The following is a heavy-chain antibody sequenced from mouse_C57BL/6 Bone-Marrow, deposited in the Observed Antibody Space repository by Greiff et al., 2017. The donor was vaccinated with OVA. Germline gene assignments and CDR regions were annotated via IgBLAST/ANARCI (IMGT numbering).Heavy chain of an antibody. V-gene: IGHV2-6*01. CDR1: GFSLTSSG. CDR2: IWGVGST. CDR3: ASDLGRLAY. J-gene: IGHJ3*01. D-gene: IGHD4-1*01. Sequence: VKLVESGPGLVAPSQSLSITCTVSGFSLTSSGVDWVRQSPGKGLAWLGVIWGVGSTNYNSALKSRLSISKDNSKSQVFLKMNSLQTDDTAMYYCASDLGRLAYWGQGTLVTVSA.